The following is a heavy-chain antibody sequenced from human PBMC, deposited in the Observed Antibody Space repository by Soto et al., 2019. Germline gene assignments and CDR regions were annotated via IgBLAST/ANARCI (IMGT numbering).Heavy chain of an antibody. J-gene: IGHJ5*01. CDR1: GFSFRSYA. CDR3: AKEGRAHCSGGSCFSGWFDA. CDR2: TSYDGSKK. D-gene: IGHD2-15*01. Sequence: QVQLVESGGGVVQPGKSLRLSCVASGFSFRSYAMHWVRQAPGQGLEWVAFTSYDGSKKDYAASVKGRFTVSRDNFENILYLEMNSLRPEATAVYYCAKEGRAHCSGGSCFSGWFDAWGHATQVTVSS. V-gene: IGHV3-30*18.